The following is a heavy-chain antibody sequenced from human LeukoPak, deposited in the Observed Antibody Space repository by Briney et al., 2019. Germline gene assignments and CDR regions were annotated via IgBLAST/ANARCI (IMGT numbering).Heavy chain of an antibody. CDR2: IKEDGSEK. D-gene: IGHD1-26*01. Sequence: GGPLTLPCAACGFTFNSYWRTGLRQAPGKGLEWVANIKEDGSEKYYVDSVKGRFTISRDNAKNSLYLQMNSLRAEDTAVYYWASGSYCDCWGQGTLVTVSS. CDR3: ASGSYCDC. CDR1: GFTFNSYW. J-gene: IGHJ4*02. V-gene: IGHV3-7*01.